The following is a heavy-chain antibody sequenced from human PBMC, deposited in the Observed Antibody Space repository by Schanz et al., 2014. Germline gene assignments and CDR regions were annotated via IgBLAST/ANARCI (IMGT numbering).Heavy chain of an antibody. CDR3: ARSPGDFPGWFDS. D-gene: IGHD4-17*01. J-gene: IGHJ5*01. CDR1: GGSISSGGYY. Sequence: QVQLQESGPGLVKPSQTLSLTCTVSGGSISSGGYYWSWIRQHPGKGLEWIGYIYDGGSTYYNPSRKSRVTISLDRSKTQFSLILNSVTAADTAVYYCARSPGDFPGWFDSWGQGTLVTVSS. V-gene: IGHV4-31*03. CDR2: IYDGGST.